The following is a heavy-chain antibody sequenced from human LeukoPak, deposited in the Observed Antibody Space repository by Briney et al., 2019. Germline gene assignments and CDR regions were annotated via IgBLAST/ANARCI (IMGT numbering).Heavy chain of an antibody. CDR1: GYSISSGYY. V-gene: IGHV4-38-2*02. CDR2: IYHSGST. CDR3: ARAVGSGSFQTYYYYMDV. D-gene: IGHD3-10*01. J-gene: IGHJ6*03. Sequence: PSETLSLTCTVSGYSISSGYYWGWIRLPPGKGLEWIGSIYHSGSTYYNPSLKSRVTISVDTSKNQFSLKLSSVTAADTAVYYCARAVGSGSFQTYYYYMDVWGKGTTVTISS.